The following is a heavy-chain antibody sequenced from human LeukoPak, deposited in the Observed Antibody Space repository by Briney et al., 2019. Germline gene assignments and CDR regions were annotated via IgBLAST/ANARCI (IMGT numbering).Heavy chain of an antibody. Sequence: ASVKVSCKASGYTFTGYYMHWVRQAPGQGLEWMGWINPNSGGTNYAQKFQSRVTMTRDTSISTAYMELSSLRSEDTAVYYCARGLGELFAYWGQGTLVTVSS. CDR2: INPNSGGT. J-gene: IGHJ4*02. CDR3: ARGLGELFAY. V-gene: IGHV1-2*02. CDR1: GYTFTGYY. D-gene: IGHD3-10*01.